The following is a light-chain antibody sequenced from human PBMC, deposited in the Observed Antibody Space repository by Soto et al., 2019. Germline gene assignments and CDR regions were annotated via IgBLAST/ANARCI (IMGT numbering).Light chain of an antibody. J-gene: IGKJ2*01. V-gene: IGKV1-33*01. CDR1: QDISNY. CDR2: DAS. Sequence: DIQMTQSPSSLSASVGDRVTITCQASQDISNYLNWYQQKPGKAPKLLIYDASNLETGVPSRFSGSGSGTDFTFTISSLQPEDIATYYCQQYDNLPLYTFRQGTK. CDR3: QQYDNLPLYT.